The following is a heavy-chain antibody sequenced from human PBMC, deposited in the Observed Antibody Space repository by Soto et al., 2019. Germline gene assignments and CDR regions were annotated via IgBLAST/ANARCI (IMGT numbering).Heavy chain of an antibody. J-gene: IGHJ6*02. CDR2: TYYRSKWYN. V-gene: IGHV6-1*01. CDR1: GDSVSSNSAA. Sequence: SQTLSLTCVISGDSVSSNSAAWNWIRQSPSRGLEWLGRTYYRSKWYNDYAVSVKTRITINPDTSKNQFSLQLNSVTPEDTAVYYCARLRGYSGYEYYYHGMDVWGQGTPVTVSS. D-gene: IGHD5-12*01. CDR3: ARLRGYSGYEYYYHGMDV.